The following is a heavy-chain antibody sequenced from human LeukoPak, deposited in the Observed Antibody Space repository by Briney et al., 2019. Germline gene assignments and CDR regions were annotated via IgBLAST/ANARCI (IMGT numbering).Heavy chain of an antibody. CDR2: IIPILGIA. Sequence: ASVKVSCKASGGTFSSYAISWVRQAPGQGLEWMGRIIPILGIANYAQKFQGRVTITADKSTSTAYMELSSLRSEDTAVYYCARYGMKPGYDSSGYPYGIDYWGQGTLVTVSS. CDR3: ARYGMKPGYDSSGYPYGIDY. V-gene: IGHV1-69*04. J-gene: IGHJ4*02. D-gene: IGHD3-22*01. CDR1: GGTFSSYA.